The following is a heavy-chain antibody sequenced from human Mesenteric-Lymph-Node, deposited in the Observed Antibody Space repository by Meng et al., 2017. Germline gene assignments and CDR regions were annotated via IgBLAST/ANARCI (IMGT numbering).Heavy chain of an antibody. Sequence: QLQRQGLGPGLWEPSGTRPCTCACSGGSISSYNWWSWVRQPPGKGLEWIGQIDLGGSPYYNPSLESRVIMSLDKSKNQFSLRLTSVAAADTAVYYCARHGGWHFDYWGQGALVTVSS. CDR3: ARHGGWHFDY. CDR2: IDLGGSP. D-gene: IGHD6-19*01. CDR1: GGSISSYNW. V-gene: IGHV4-4*02. J-gene: IGHJ4*02.